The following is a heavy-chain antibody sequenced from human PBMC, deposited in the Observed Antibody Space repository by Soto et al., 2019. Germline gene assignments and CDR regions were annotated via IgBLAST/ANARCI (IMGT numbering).Heavy chain of an antibody. CDR3: AKDLYSSSWGYFQH. Sequence: GGSLRLSCAASGFTFSSYAMSWVRQAPGKGLEWVSAISGSGSSTYYADSVKGRFTISRDNSKNTLYLQMNSLRAEDTAVYYCAKDLYSSSWGYFQHWGQGTLVTVSS. J-gene: IGHJ1*01. D-gene: IGHD6-13*01. V-gene: IGHV3-23*01. CDR2: ISGSGSST. CDR1: GFTFSSYA.